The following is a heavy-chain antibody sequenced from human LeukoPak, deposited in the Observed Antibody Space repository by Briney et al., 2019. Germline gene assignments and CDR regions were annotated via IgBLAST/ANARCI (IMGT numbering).Heavy chain of an antibody. CDR3: ARASVWWFDP. V-gene: IGHV3-7*01. CDR2: IKYDGREK. CDR1: GFDLSTYW. Sequence: PGGSLRLSCAASGFDLSTYWMSWVRQAPGKGLEWVANIKYDGREKYFVGSVKGRFTISRDNAENSLYLQMNSLSAEDTAVYYCARASVWWFDPWGQGTLVTVSS. D-gene: IGHD3-16*01. J-gene: IGHJ5*02.